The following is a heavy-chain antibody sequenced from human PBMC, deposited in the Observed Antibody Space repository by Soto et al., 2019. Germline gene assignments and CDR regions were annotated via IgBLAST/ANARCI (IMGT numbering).Heavy chain of an antibody. Sequence: EVQLVESGGGLVQPGGSLKLSCAASGFTLSDSAMHWVRQASGKGLEWVGRIRSKVNTYATAYAASVKGRFTISRDESMNTTYLQMNSLKAEDTAVYYCTRRRDWTAMDPLDYWGQGTLVTVSS. CDR3: TRRRDWTAMDPLDY. CDR1: GFTLSDSA. CDR2: IRSKVNTYAT. D-gene: IGHD5-18*01. V-gene: IGHV3-73*02. J-gene: IGHJ4*02.